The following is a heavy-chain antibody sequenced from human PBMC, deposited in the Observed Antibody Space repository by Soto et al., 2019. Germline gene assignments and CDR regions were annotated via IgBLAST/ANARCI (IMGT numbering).Heavy chain of an antibody. CDR1: GFTFCSYG. Sequence: GGSLGLSCAASGFTFCSYGMHWVRQAPGKGLEWVAVIWYDGSNKYYADSVKGRFTISRDNSKNTLYLQMNSLRAEDTAVYYCARGGSYSGIDAFDIWGQGTMVTVSS. CDR2: IWYDGSNK. D-gene: IGHD1-26*01. CDR3: ARGGSYSGIDAFDI. V-gene: IGHV3-33*01. J-gene: IGHJ3*02.